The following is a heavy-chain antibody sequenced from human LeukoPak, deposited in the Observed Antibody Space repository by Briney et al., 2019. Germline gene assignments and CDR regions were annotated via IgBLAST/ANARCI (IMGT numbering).Heavy chain of an antibody. J-gene: IGHJ4*02. CDR1: GYTFTSYY. Sequence: RASVKVSCEASGYTFTSYYMHWVRQAPGQGLEWMGIINPSGGSTSYAQKFQGRVTMTRDMSTSTVYMELSSLRSEDTAVYYCARDPKYHYDSSGFAPFDYWGQGTLVTVSS. V-gene: IGHV1-46*01. CDR2: INPSGGST. CDR3: ARDPKYHYDSSGFAPFDY. D-gene: IGHD3-22*01.